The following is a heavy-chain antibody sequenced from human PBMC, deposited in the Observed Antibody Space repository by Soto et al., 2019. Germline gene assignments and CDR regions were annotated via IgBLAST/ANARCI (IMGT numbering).Heavy chain of an antibody. D-gene: IGHD2-15*01. CDR2: IYWDDDK. J-gene: IGHJ4*02. Sequence: QITLKESGPPLVRPAQTLTLTCAFSGFSLTTTRMGVAWIRQPPGKPLEWLALIYWDDDKRYSPSLKNRLTVSKDTSTNRVVLTITNISPADTGTYFCAHAGDFDLLSFDRWGPGTLVTVSS. V-gene: IGHV2-5*02. CDR1: GFSLTTTRMG. CDR3: AHAGDFDLLSFDR.